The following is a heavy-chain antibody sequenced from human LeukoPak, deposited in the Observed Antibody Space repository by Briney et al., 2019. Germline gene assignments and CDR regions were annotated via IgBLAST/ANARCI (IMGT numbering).Heavy chain of an antibody. V-gene: IGHV2-5*02. CDR1: GGSISSSSYY. D-gene: IGHD3-10*01. CDR2: IYWDDDK. Sequence: TLSLTCTVSGGSISSSSYYWGWIRQPPGKALEWLALIYWDDDKRYSPSLKSRLTITKDTSKNQVVLTMTNMDPVDTATYYCAHSNYYGSGTYNFDYWGQGTLVTVSS. J-gene: IGHJ4*02. CDR3: AHSNYYGSGTYNFDY.